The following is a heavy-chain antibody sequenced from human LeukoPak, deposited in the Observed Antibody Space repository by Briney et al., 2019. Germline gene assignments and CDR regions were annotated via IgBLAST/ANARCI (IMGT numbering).Heavy chain of an antibody. V-gene: IGHV3-30-3*01. J-gene: IGHJ6*02. Sequence: PGGSLRLSCAASGFTFSSYAMHWVRQAPGKGLEWVAVISYDGSNKYYADSVKGRFTISRDNSKNTLYLQMNSLRAEDTALYYCAKDIGYSSSWFSSAGYYYYYGMDVWGQGTTVTVSS. CDR3: AKDIGYSSSWFSSAGYYYYYGMDV. CDR2: ISYDGSNK. CDR1: GFTFSSYA. D-gene: IGHD6-13*01.